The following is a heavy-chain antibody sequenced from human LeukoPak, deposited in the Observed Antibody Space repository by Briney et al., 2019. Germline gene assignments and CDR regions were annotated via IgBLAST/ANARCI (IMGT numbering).Heavy chain of an antibody. D-gene: IGHD3-22*01. Sequence: GGSLRLSCAAYAFTFSDYCMSWIRQAPGKGLGLVSYISSSGSTIYYADTVKGPFTISRDNAKNSLYLQMNSLRAEDTAVYYCARDLDYYDSSGYPGPGYWGQGTLVTVSS. CDR1: AFTFSDYC. CDR3: ARDLDYYDSSGYPGPGY. CDR2: ISSSGSTI. J-gene: IGHJ4*02. V-gene: IGHV3-11*01.